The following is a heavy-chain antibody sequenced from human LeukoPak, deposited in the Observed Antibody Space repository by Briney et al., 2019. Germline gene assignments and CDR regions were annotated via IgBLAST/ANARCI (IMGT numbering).Heavy chain of an antibody. Sequence: GGSLRLSCAASGFTFSSYGMSWVRQAPGKGLEWVSAISGSGGSTYYADSVKGRFTISRDNSKNTVFLQMNSLRFEDTALYFCARRWDSSGPIDYWGQGTLVSVSS. CDR3: ARRWDSSGPIDY. CDR2: ISGSGGST. V-gene: IGHV3-23*01. D-gene: IGHD3-22*01. J-gene: IGHJ4*01. CDR1: GFTFSSYG.